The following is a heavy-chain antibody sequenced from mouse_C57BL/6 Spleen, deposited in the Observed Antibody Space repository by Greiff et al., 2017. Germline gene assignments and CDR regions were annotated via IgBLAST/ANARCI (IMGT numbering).Heavy chain of an antibody. J-gene: IGHJ4*01. CDR3: ARERATTVVAPMDY. CDR1: GYTFTSYW. CDR2: IDPSDSET. V-gene: IGHV1-52*01. D-gene: IGHD1-1*01. Sequence: QVQLQQSGAELVRPGSSVKLSCKASGYTFTSYWMHWVKQRPIQGLEWIGNIDPSDSETHYNQKFKDKATLTVDKSSSTAYMQLSSLTSEDSAVYYCARERATTVVAPMDYWGQGTSVTVSS.